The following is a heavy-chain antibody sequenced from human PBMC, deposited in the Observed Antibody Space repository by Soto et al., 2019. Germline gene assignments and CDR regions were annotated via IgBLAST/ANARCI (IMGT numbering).Heavy chain of an antibody. Sequence: EGQLVESGGGFVQPGGSLRLSCAASGFTFSSTSMYWVRQAPGKGLEWVSYISTSSGTIYYADSVKGRFTISRDNAKNSLYLQMNSLRGEDTAVYYCATYTGSTSFAGGYWGQGTLVTVSS. CDR2: ISTSSGTI. CDR1: GFTFSSTS. D-gene: IGHD6-6*01. CDR3: ATYTGSTSFAGGY. V-gene: IGHV3-48*01. J-gene: IGHJ4*02.